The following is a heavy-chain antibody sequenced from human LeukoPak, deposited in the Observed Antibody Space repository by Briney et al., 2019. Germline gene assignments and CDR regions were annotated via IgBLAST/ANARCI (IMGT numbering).Heavy chain of an antibody. CDR3: VRAVRSQIDS. V-gene: IGHV7-4-1*02. J-gene: IGHJ4*02. Sequence: ASVKVSCKASGYGFTSYSINWVRQAPGQGLEWMGWINTKTGIPTYAQGFTGRFVFSLDTSVTTAYLQINNLKAEDTAVFYCVRAVRSQIDSWGQGTLVTVSS. CDR2: INTKTGIP. D-gene: IGHD3-10*02. CDR1: GYGFTSYS.